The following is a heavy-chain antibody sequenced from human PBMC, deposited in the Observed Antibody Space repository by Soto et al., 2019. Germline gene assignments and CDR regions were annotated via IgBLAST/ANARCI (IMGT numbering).Heavy chain of an antibody. Sequence: WGRLGTGKGLAWVSAISGSGGSTYYADSVKGRFTISRDNSKNTLYLQMNSLRAEDTAVYYCARRGSGCYYDYWGQGTLVTVSS. D-gene: IGHD6-19*01. CDR2: ISGSGGST. J-gene: IGHJ4*02. V-gene: IGHV3-23*01. CDR3: ARRGSGCYYDY.